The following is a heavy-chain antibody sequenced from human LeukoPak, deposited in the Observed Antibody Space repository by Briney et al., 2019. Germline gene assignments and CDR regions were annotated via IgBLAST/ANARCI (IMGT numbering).Heavy chain of an antibody. D-gene: IGHD3-3*01. Sequence: SETLSLTCTVSGGSISSGGYYWSWIRQHPGKGLEWIGYIYYSGSTYYNPSLKSRVTISVDTSKNQFSLKLSSVTAADTAVYYCERNYDFWSGYYSRGSYFDYWGQGTLVTVSS. CDR2: IYYSGST. V-gene: IGHV4-31*03. CDR1: GGSISSGGYY. CDR3: ERNYDFWSGYYSRGSYFDY. J-gene: IGHJ4*02.